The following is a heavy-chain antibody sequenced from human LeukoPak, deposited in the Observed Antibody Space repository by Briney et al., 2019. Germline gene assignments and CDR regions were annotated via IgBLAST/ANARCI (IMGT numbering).Heavy chain of an antibody. Sequence: GGSLRLSCAASGFTFRSYWMHWVREAPGKGLVWVSRINSDGSSTNYADSVKGRFTISRDNAKNTLYLQMNSLRAEDTAVYYCARAPYYDCWSGYPPDYWGQGTPVTVSS. V-gene: IGHV3-74*01. CDR3: ARAPYYDCWSGYPPDY. J-gene: IGHJ4*02. D-gene: IGHD3-3*01. CDR2: INSDGSST. CDR1: GFTFRSYW.